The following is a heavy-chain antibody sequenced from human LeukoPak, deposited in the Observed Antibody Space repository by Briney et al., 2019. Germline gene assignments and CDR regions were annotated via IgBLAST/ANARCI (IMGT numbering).Heavy chain of an antibody. Sequence: PGGSLRLSCAASGFTFDDYGMSWVRQAPGKRLEWVSAISGSGGTTYHADSVKGRFTISRDNSKNTLYLQMNTLRAEDTAVYYCAKDGYDYDSSYSYFDYWGQGTLVTVSS. J-gene: IGHJ4*02. CDR2: ISGSGGTT. D-gene: IGHD3-22*01. CDR1: GFTFDDYG. V-gene: IGHV3-23*01. CDR3: AKDGYDYDSSYSYFDY.